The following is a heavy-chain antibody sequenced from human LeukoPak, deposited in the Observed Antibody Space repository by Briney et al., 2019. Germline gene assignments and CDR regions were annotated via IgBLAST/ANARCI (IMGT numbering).Heavy chain of an antibody. CDR1: GYGFTSYW. V-gene: IGHV5-51*01. D-gene: IGHD6-13*01. J-gene: IGHJ4*02. CDR2: IYPGDSDT. CDR3: ARHSARIAAAGTVAEPLDY. Sequence: GESLKISCKGSGYGFTSYWIGWVRQMPGKGLEWMGIIYPGDSDTRYSPSFQGQVTISADKSISTAYLQWSSLKASDTAMYYCARHSARIAAAGTVAEPLDYWGQGTLVTVSS.